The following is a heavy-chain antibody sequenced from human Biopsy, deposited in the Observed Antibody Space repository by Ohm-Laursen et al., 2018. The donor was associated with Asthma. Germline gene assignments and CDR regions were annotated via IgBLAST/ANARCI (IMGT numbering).Heavy chain of an antibody. CDR3: ARCQVGYSSGWSLLLKKIYYSGMDV. J-gene: IGHJ6*02. Sequence: SSVKVSCKPPGGTFSNFAISWVRQAPGQGLEWLGGIMTVFGTTNYAQKFQGRVTITANESTSTAYMEVTSLRSEDTAIYYCARCQVGYSSGWSLLLKKIYYSGMDVWGQGTAVTVSS. D-gene: IGHD6-19*01. CDR2: IMTVFGTT. V-gene: IGHV1-69*01. CDR1: GGTFSNFA.